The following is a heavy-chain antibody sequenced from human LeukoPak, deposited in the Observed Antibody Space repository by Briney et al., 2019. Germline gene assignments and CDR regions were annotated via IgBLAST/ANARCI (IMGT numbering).Heavy chain of an antibody. V-gene: IGHV3-23*01. CDR2: ISGSGGST. J-gene: IGHJ4*02. Sequence: PGGSLRLSCAASGFTSSSYAMSWVRQAPGKGLEWVSAISGSGGSTYYADSVKGRFTISRDNSKNTLYLQMNSLRAEDTAVYYCASPSVVRPGSQYYFDYWGQGTLVTVSS. CDR3: ASPSVVRPGSQYYFDY. CDR1: GFTSSSYA. D-gene: IGHD3-22*01.